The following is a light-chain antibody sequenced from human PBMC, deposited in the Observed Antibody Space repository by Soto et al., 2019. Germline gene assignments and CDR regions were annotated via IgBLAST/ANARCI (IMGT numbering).Light chain of an antibody. CDR3: QQYDNWWT. J-gene: IGKJ1*01. CDR1: QSVTSN. CDR2: GAS. V-gene: IGKV3-15*01. Sequence: EIVMTQSPATPSVSPGERATLSCRASQSVTSNLAWYQKKPGQAPRLLIYGASTRATGIPARFSGSGSGTDFTLTISSLQSEDFAVYYCQQYDNWWTFGQGTRVEIK.